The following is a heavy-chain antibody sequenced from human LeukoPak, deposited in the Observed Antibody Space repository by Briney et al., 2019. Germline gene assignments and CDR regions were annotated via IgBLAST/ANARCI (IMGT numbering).Heavy chain of an antibody. V-gene: IGHV1-46*01. D-gene: IGHD3-16*02. CDR3: VRLTFGGVIVVDY. CDR2: INPSGGST. CDR1: GYTFTSYY. J-gene: IGHJ4*02. Sequence: ASVKVSCKASGYTFTSYYMHWVRQAPGQGLEWMGIINPSGGSTSYAQKFQGRVTMTRDMSTSTVYMELSSLRSEDTAVYYCVRLTFGGVIVVDYWGQGTLVTVSS.